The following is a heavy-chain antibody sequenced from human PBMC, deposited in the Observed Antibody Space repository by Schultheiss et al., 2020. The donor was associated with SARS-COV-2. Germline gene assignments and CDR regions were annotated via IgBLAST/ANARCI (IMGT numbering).Heavy chain of an antibody. Sequence: SETLSLTCTVSGGSISSGSYYWSWIRQPAGKGLEWIGRIYTSGSTNYNPSLKSRVTISIDTSKNQFSLKLTSVTPADTAVYYCARGSTMGTPWGHGTLVTGSS. V-gene: IGHV4-61*02. D-gene: IGHD5/OR15-5a*01. CDR1: GGSISSGSYY. J-gene: IGHJ5*02. CDR2: IYTSGST. CDR3: ARGSTMGTP.